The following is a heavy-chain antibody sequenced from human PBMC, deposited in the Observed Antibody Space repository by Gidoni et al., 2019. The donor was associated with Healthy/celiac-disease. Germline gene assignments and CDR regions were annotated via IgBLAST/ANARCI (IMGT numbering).Heavy chain of an antibody. D-gene: IGHD6-6*01. V-gene: IGHV4-39*01. CDR3: ARRGLAARGWYFDL. CDR1: GGSISSSSYY. Sequence: QLQLQESGPGLVKPSETLSLTCPVSGGSISSSSYYWGWIRQPPGKGLEWIGSIYCRGSTYYNPSLNSRVTISVDTSTNQFSLQLSSVTAADTAVYYCARRGLAARGWYFDLWGRGTLVTVSS. CDR2: IYCRGST. J-gene: IGHJ2*01.